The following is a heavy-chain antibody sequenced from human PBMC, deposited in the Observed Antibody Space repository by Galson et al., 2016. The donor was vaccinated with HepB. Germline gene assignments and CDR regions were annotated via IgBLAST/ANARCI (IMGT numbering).Heavy chain of an antibody. CDR1: GGSISSGACF. D-gene: IGHD2/OR15-2a*01. J-gene: IGHJ6*02. CDR3: ARDISAVNRVGYYGMDV. Sequence: TLSLTCTVSGGSISSGACFWSWLRQHPGKGLEWIGYIYYSGRAYYNPSLKTRVSLSVDTSKNQFSLMMNSVTAADTAVYYCARDISAVNRVGYYGMDVWGQGTTVIVSS. CDR2: IYYSGRA. V-gene: IGHV4-31*03.